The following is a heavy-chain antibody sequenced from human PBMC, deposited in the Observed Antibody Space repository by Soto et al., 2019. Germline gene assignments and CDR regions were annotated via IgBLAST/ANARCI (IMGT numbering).Heavy chain of an antibody. CDR1: GGSVSSGSYY. J-gene: IGHJ5*02. CDR2: IYYSGST. V-gene: IGHV4-61*01. D-gene: IGHD3-10*01. Sequence: SETLSLTCTVSGGSVSSGSYYWSWIRQPPGKGLEWIGYIYYSGSTNYNPSLKSRVTISVDTSKNQFSLKLSSVTAADTAVYYCARDRGMVRGVIVGNWFDPWSQGTLVTVSS. CDR3: ARDRGMVRGVIVGNWFDP.